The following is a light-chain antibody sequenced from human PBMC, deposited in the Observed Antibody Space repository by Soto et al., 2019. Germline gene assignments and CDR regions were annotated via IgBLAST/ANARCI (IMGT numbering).Light chain of an antibody. Sequence: EIVMTQSQATLSVSPGERATLSCRARQTVNSNLAWYQQRPGQAPRLLMYGASTRATGVPARFSGSGSGTDFTLTISSLQSEDFANYYWQQYNNLPRTFGQGTKVEI. J-gene: IGKJ1*01. CDR1: QTVNSN. CDR3: QQYNNLPRT. CDR2: GAS. V-gene: IGKV3-15*01.